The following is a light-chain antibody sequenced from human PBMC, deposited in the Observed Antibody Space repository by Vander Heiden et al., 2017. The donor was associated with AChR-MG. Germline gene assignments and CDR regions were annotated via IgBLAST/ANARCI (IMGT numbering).Light chain of an antibody. CDR2: DVT. CDR1: SSDVGKYNY. J-gene: IGLJ3*02. V-gene: IGLV2-11*02. CDR3: CSYAGNSWV. Sequence: QSALTPPPPVSASPGQSVTISCTGTSSDVGKYNYVSWYQWHPGKALKLMIYDVTKRPSGVPVRFSGSKSGNTASLSISGLQAEDEAEYYCCSYAGNSWVFGGGTKLTVL.